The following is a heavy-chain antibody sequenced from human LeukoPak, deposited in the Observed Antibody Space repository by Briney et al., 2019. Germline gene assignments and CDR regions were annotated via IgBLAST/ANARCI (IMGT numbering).Heavy chain of an antibody. CDR2: ISSSSSTI. Sequence: GGSLRLSCAASGFTFSSYSMNWVRRAPGKGLEWVSYISSSSSTIYYADSVKGRFTISRDNAKNSLYLQMNSLRAEDTAVYYCARDHDSSSCPYFDYWGQGTLVTVSS. V-gene: IGHV3-48*01. J-gene: IGHJ4*02. CDR3: ARDHDSSSCPYFDY. CDR1: GFTFSSYS. D-gene: IGHD6-13*01.